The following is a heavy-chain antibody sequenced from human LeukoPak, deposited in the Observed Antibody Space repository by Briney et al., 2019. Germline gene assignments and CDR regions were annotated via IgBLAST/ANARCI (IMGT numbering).Heavy chain of an antibody. CDR2: ISSGGDT. CDR3: AREGYSGSWGAFDI. J-gene: IGHJ3*02. Sequence: PGGSLRLSCAASGFTVSSNYMSWVRQAPGEGLEWVSVISSGGDTYYADSVKGRFTISRDNSKNTLSLQMNSLRAEDTAVYYCAREGYSGSWGAFDIWGQGRMVTVSS. CDR1: GFTVSSNY. D-gene: IGHD5-12*01. V-gene: IGHV3-66*01.